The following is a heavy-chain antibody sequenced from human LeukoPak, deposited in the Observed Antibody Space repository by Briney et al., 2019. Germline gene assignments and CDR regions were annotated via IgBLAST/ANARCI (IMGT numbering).Heavy chain of an antibody. CDR2: ISSSSSYI. J-gene: IGHJ3*02. CDR1: GFTFSSYS. V-gene: IGHV3-21*01. D-gene: IGHD6-13*01. Sequence: PGGSLRLSCAASGFTFSSYSMNWVRQAPGKRLEWVSSISSSSSYIYYADSVKGRFTISRDNAKNSLYLQMNSLRAEDTAVYYCARDSSSWSFGAFDIWGQGTMVTVSS. CDR3: ARDSSSWSFGAFDI.